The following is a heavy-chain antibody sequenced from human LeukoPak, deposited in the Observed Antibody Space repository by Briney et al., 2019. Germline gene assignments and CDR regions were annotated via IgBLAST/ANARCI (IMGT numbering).Heavy chain of an antibody. V-gene: IGHV3-74*01. D-gene: IGHD3-22*01. CDR2: INSDGSST. CDR3: AVDSSGYWAFDY. CDR1: GFTFSNYW. Sequence: PGGSLRLSCAASGFTFSNYWVHWVRQAPGKGLVWVSGINSDGSSTSYADSVEGRFTISRDNAKNTLYLQMNSLRAEDTAVYYCAVDSSGYWAFDYWGQGTLVTVSS. J-gene: IGHJ4*02.